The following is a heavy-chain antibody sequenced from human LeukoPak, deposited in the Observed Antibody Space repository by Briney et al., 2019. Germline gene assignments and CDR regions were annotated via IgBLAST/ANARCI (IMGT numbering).Heavy chain of an antibody. CDR1: GYSFTSYW. CDR3: ARTTQPGADYFDY. CDR2: IYPGDSDT. D-gene: IGHD1-1*01. J-gene: IGHJ4*02. V-gene: IGHV5-51*01. Sequence: GESLKISCKGSGYSFTSYWIGWVRQMPGKGLEWMGIIYPGDSDTRYSPPSQGQVTISADKSISTAYLQWSSLKASDTAMYYCARTTQPGADYFDYWGQGTLVTVSS.